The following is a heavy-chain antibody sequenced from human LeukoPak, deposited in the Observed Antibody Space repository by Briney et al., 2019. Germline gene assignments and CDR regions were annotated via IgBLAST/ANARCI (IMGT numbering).Heavy chain of an antibody. CDR1: GYQFSDYW. Sequence: GESLKISCTGSGYQFSDYWSGWMRQMPGKGLEWVGIIYPDDSETKYSPSFQGQVTISADKSINTAYLEWSSLKSSDSAIYYCARFSASSLAKNWFDPWGQGTLITVSS. CDR3: ARFSASSLAKNWFDP. CDR2: IYPDDSET. D-gene: IGHD5-12*01. J-gene: IGHJ5*02. V-gene: IGHV5-51*01.